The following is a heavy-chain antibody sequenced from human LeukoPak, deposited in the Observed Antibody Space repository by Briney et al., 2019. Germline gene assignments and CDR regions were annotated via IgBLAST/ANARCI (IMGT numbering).Heavy chain of an antibody. CDR2: IFTSGWT. CDR1: GGSISSYY. V-gene: IGHV4-4*09. D-gene: IGHD2-21*01. J-gene: IGHJ5*02. Sequence: SETLSLTCTVSGGSISSYYWSWVRQSPGKGLEWIGYIFTSGWTDYNPSLKSRVTMSVDTSKNQLSMELRFLTAADTAVYYCATSHNVKTAPYDLWGQGTLVTVSS. CDR3: ATSHNVKTAPYDL.